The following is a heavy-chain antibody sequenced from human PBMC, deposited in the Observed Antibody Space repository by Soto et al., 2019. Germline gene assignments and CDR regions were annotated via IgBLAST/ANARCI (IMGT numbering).Heavy chain of an antibody. J-gene: IGHJ6*02. V-gene: IGHV4-4*02. CDR1: RAPITTTKW. Sequence: QVELQESGPGPVKPSETLSLTCTVSRAPITTTKWWAWVRLPPGKGLGWIGEVHDGPQPSNPSLASRMTMSVDKSKHHFSLRLTSVTAADTAIYYCATQTISYTWGVWGRGTTVTVSS. CDR2: VHDGPQ. D-gene: IGHD3-16*01. CDR3: ATQTISYTWGV.